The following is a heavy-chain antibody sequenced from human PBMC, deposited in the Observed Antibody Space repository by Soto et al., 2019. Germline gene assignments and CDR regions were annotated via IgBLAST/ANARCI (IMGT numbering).Heavy chain of an antibody. CDR1: GGSISSGGYY. CDR2: IYYSGST. V-gene: IGHV4-61*08. Sequence: SETLSLTCTVSGGSISSGGYYWSWIRQHPGKGLEWIGYIYYSGSTNYKPSLKSRVTISVDTSKNQFSLKLSTVTAADTAVYYCAIGTTGTPDWGQGTLVTIS. J-gene: IGHJ4*02. CDR3: AIGTTGTPD. D-gene: IGHD1-1*01.